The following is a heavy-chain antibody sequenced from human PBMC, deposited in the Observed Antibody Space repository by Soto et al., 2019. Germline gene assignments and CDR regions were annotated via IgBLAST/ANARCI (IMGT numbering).Heavy chain of an antibody. Sequence: QVQLVQSGPEVKKPGASVKVSCETSGFTFTDYNIHWVRQAPGQGLEWMGCIDPSSGAARSAQKFQGRVTMTRDTSISAAFMELSGLTSVDTAVDYCLGGKFRDSWGQGALVIVSS. J-gene: IGHJ4*02. CDR3: LGGKFRDS. D-gene: IGHD2-15*01. CDR1: GFTFTDYN. V-gene: IGHV1-2*02. CDR2: IDPSSGAA.